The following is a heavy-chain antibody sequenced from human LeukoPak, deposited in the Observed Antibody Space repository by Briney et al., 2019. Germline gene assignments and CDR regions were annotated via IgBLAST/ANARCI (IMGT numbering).Heavy chain of an antibody. CDR2: INHSGST. CDR3: ARHEGYSYGHNWFDP. Sequence: SETLSLTCAVYGGSFSGYYWSWIRQPPGKGLEWIGEINHSGSTNYNPSLKSRVTISVDTSKNQFSLKLSSVTAADTAVYYCARHEGYSYGHNWFDPWGQGTLVTVSS. D-gene: IGHD5-18*01. J-gene: IGHJ5*02. CDR1: GGSFSGYY. V-gene: IGHV4-34*01.